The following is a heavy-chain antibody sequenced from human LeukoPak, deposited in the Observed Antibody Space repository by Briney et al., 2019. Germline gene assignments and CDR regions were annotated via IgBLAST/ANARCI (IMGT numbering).Heavy chain of an antibody. CDR2: IIPILGIA. CDR3: ARDKGGYYYDSSGYPDAFDI. V-gene: IGHV1-69*04. CDR1: GGTFSSYA. D-gene: IGHD3-22*01. J-gene: IGHJ3*02. Sequence: ASVKVSCKASGGTFSSYAISWVRQAPGHGLEWRGRIIPILGIANYAQKFQGRVTITADKSTSTAYMELSSLRSEETAVYYCARDKGGYYYDSSGYPDAFDIWGQGTMVTVSS.